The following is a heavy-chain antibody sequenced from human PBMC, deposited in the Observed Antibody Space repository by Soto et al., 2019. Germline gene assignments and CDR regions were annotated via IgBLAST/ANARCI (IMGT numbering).Heavy chain of an antibody. CDR2: ISGSGGST. V-gene: IGHV3-23*01. D-gene: IGHD3-3*01. Sequence: GGSLRLSCAASGFTFSSYAMSWVRQAPGKGLEWVSAISGSGGSTYYADSVKGRFTISRDNSKTTLYLQMNSLRAEDTAVYYCAKAVGITIFGVVTDRYGMDVWGQGTTVTVSS. J-gene: IGHJ6*02. CDR3: AKAVGITIFGVVTDRYGMDV. CDR1: GFTFSSYA.